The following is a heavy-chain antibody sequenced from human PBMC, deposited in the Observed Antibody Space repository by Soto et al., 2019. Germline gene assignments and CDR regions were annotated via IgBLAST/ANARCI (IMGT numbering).Heavy chain of an antibody. Sequence: QVQLVQSGAEVRRPGASVKVSCEASGYTFSDYYIHWVRQAPGQGLGWMGWISPKSGGTKYAQKFHGRVTLSRDTSMRTAYMELSRLKSDETAVYYCASPYSSSSLFYFYHGGQGTLVNVSS. D-gene: IGHD6-6*01. V-gene: IGHV1-2*02. CDR2: ISPKSGGT. CDR3: ASPYSSSSLFYFYH. J-gene: IGHJ1*01. CDR1: GYTFSDYY.